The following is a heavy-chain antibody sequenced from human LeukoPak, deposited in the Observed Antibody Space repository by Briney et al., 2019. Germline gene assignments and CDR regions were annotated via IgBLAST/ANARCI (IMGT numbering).Heavy chain of an antibody. CDR2: MNPNSGNT. J-gene: IGHJ4*02. CDR3: ARGERSIAAAV. CDR1: GYTFTSYG. Sequence: ASVKVSCKASGYTFTSYGISWVRQAPGQGLEWMGWMNPNSGNTDYAQKFQGRVTMTRNTSISTAYMELSSLRSEDTAVYYCARGERSIAAAVWGQGTLVTVSS. V-gene: IGHV1-8*02. D-gene: IGHD6-13*01.